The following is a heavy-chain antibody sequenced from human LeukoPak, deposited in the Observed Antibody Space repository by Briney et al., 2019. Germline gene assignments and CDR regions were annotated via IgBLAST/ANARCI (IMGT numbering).Heavy chain of an antibody. CDR1: GFTFSSYG. CDR2: ISYDGSNK. CDR3: AKEARLWFGEFPYYFDY. Sequence: GRSLRLSCAASGFTFSSYGMHWVRQAPGKGLEWVAVISYDGSNKYYADSVKGRFTISRDNSKNTLYLQMNSLRAEDTAVYYCAKEARLWFGEFPYYFDYWGQGTLVTVSS. D-gene: IGHD3-10*01. J-gene: IGHJ4*02. V-gene: IGHV3-30*18.